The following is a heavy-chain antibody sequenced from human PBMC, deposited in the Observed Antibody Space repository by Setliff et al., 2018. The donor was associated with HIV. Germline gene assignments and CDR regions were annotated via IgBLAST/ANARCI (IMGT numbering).Heavy chain of an antibody. V-gene: IGHV3-21*01. Sequence: GGSLRLSCAASEFTFSSYSMNWVRQAPGKGLEWVSSIGSSGNYIYYADSVKGRFTISRDNAKNSLYLQMNSLRAEDTAVYHCARILGQKRYYYFYMDVWGKGTTVTVSS. CDR3: ARILGQKRYYYFYMDV. CDR1: EFTFSSYS. D-gene: IGHD2-15*01. CDR2: IGSSGNYI. J-gene: IGHJ6*03.